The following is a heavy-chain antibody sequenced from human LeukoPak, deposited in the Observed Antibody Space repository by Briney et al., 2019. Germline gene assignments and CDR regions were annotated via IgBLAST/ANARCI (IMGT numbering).Heavy chain of an antibody. V-gene: IGHV3-48*01. J-gene: IGHJ6*03. CDR2: ISSSSSTI. CDR1: GFTFSSYE. Sequence: GGSLRLSCAASGFTFSSYEMNWVRQAPGKGLEWVSYISSSSSTIYYADSVKGRFTISRDNAKNSLYLQMNSLRAEDTAVYYCAKASTYYYYMDVWGKGTTVTISS. CDR3: AKASTYYYYMDV.